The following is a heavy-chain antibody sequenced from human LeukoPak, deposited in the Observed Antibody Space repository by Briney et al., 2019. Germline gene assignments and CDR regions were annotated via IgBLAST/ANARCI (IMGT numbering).Heavy chain of an antibody. CDR2: INPNSGGT. Sequence: GASVKVSCKACGYTFTGYYMHWVRQAPGQGVEWVGWINPNSGGTNYAQKFQGRVTMNRDTSISTAYMELSRVRSDDTAVYYCARAPFLGWLFYPEPADYWGEGTLVTVSS. D-gene: IGHD3-3*01. CDR3: ARAPFLGWLFYPEPADY. J-gene: IGHJ4*02. CDR1: GYTFTGYY. V-gene: IGHV1-2*02.